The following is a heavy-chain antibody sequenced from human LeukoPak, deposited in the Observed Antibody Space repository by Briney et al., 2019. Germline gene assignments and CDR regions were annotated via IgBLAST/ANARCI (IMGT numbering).Heavy chain of an antibody. V-gene: IGHV1-69*01. CDR1: GGTFSSYA. D-gene: IGHD5-12*01. J-gene: IGHJ4*02. Sequence: ASVKVSCKASGGTFSSYAISWVRQAPGQGLEWMGGIIPIFGTANYAQKFQGRVTITADESTSTAYMELSSLRSEDTAVYYCASVGSGYEGYWGQGTLVTVSS. CDR2: IIPIFGTA. CDR3: ASVGSGYEGY.